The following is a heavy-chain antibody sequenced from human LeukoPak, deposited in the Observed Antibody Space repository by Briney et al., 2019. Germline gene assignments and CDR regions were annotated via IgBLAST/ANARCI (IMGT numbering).Heavy chain of an antibody. V-gene: IGHV3-23*01. CDR3: AKEPRGLPAEYFQH. Sequence: GGSLRLSCAASGFTLSSYAMSWVRQAPGKGLEWVSAISGSGGSTYYAASVKGRFTISRDNSKNTLYLQMNSLRAEDTAVYYCAKEPRGLPAEYFQHWGQGTLVTVSS. CDR2: ISGSGGST. J-gene: IGHJ1*01. D-gene: IGHD3-10*01. CDR1: GFTLSSYA.